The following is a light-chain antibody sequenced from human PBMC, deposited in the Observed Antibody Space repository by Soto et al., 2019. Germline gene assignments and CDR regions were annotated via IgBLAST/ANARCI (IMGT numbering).Light chain of an antibody. V-gene: IGLV2-8*01. CDR1: SSDVGGYNY. CDR2: EVS. Sequence: QSVLTQPPSASGSPGQSVTISCTGTSSDVGGYNYVSWYQQHPGKAPNLMIYEVSKRPSGVPDRFSGSKSGNTASLTVSGLQADDEADYYCSSYAGINNYVFGAGTKVTLL. J-gene: IGLJ1*01. CDR3: SSYAGINNYV.